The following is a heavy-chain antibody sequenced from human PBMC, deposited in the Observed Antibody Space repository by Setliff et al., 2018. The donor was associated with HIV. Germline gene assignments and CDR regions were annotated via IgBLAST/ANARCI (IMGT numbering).Heavy chain of an antibody. Sequence: LSLTCTVSGGSITSSSNYWGWIRQPPGKGLEWIGSIYYSGSSYYNPSLKSRVTISVDRSGNQFSLRLTSVTAADTAVYYCARVSRGGSSPGWFDPWGQGTLVTVSS. CDR1: GGSITSSSNY. V-gene: IGHV4-39*07. CDR2: IYYSGSS. D-gene: IGHD6-6*01. J-gene: IGHJ5*02. CDR3: ARVSRGGSSPGWFDP.